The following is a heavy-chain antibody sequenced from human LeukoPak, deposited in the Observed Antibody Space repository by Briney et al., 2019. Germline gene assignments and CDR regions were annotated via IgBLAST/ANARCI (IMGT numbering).Heavy chain of an antibody. D-gene: IGHD3-3*01. V-gene: IGHV3-23*01. CDR2: ISGSGGST. CDR3: AKEGGNGYYLIYFDY. Sequence: GGSLRLSCAASGFTFSSYAMSWVRQAPGKGLEWVSAISGSGGSTYYADSVKGRFTISRDNSKDTLYLQMNSLRAEDTAVYYCAKEGGNGYYLIYFDYWGQGTLVTVSS. CDR1: GFTFSSYA. J-gene: IGHJ4*02.